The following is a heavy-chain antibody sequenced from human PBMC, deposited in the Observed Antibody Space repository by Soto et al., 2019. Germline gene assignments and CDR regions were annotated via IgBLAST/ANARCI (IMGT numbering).Heavy chain of an antibody. CDR3: ARANRGWLQLLDY. V-gene: IGHV4-59*01. CDR1: GGSISGYY. D-gene: IGHD5-12*01. CDR2: MYNTGST. Sequence: SETLSLTCTVSGGSISGYYWSWIRQPPGKGLEWIGYMYNTGSTVYNPSFKSRVTISVDTSKNQFSLKLNSVTAADTAVYYCARANRGWLQLLDYWGQGTQVTVSS. J-gene: IGHJ4*02.